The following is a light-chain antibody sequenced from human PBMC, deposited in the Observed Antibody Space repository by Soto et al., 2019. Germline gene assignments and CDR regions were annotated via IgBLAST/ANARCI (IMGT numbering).Light chain of an antibody. CDR1: QSISPW. J-gene: IGKJ1*01. CDR2: DAS. Sequence: DIQMTQSPSTLSASVGDRVTITCRASQSISPWLAWYQQKPGKAPKLLIFDASNLESGVPSRFSGSGSGTEFTLTISSLQPDDFATYYCQHYNSYSEAFGQGTKVDI. CDR3: QHYNSYSEA. V-gene: IGKV1-5*01.